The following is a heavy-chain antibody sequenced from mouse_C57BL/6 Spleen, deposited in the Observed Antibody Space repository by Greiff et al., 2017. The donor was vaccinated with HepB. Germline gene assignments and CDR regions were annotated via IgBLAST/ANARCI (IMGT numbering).Heavy chain of an antibody. J-gene: IGHJ2*01. CDR1: GYTFTSYW. CDR3: ARAGDSPYFDY. V-gene: IGHV1-50*01. Sequence: QVQLQQPGAELVRPGASVKLSCKASGYTFTSYWMQWVKQRPGQGLEWIGEIDPSDSYTNYNQKFKGKATLTVDTSSSTAYMQLSSLTSEDSAVYYGARAGDSPYFDYWGQGTTLTVSS. CDR2: IDPSDSYT.